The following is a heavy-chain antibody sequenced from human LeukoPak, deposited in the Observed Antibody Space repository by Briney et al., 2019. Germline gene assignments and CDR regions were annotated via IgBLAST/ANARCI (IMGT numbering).Heavy chain of an antibody. CDR1: GGSISSYY. J-gene: IGHJ4*02. CDR2: IYYSGST. CDR3: ARVQGYGYYFDY. Sequence: PSETLSLTCTVSGGSISSYYWSWIRQPPGKGLEWIGYIYYSGSTNYNPSLKSRVTISVDKSKNQFSLKLSSVTAADTAVYYCARVQGYGYYFDYWGQGTLVTVSS. D-gene: IGHD3-16*01. V-gene: IGHV4-59*12.